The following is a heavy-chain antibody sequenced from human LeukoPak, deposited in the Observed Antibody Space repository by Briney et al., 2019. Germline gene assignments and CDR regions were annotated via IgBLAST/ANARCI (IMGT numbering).Heavy chain of an antibody. J-gene: IGHJ4*02. CDR3: ATSGTPTTGFDY. V-gene: IGHV3-30*03. CDR2: ISYDGSNK. CDR1: GFTFSSYG. Sequence: GGSLRLSCAASGFTFSSYGMHWVRQAPGKGLEWVAVISYDGSNKYYADSVKGRFTISRDNSKNTLYLQMNSLRAEDTAVYYCATSGTPTTGFDYWGQGTLVTVSS. D-gene: IGHD1-1*01.